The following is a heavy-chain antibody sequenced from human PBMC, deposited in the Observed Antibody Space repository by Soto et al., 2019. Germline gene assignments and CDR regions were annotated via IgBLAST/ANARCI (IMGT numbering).Heavy chain of an antibody. D-gene: IGHD2-15*01. CDR1: GGTFSTYT. Sequence: QVQLVQSRAEVKKPGSSVKVSCKASGGTFSTYTISWVRQAPGQGLEWMGRIIPILGIANYAQKFQGRVTITADKSTSTAYMELSSLRSEDTAVYYCASRSTVVVAATEAFDYWGQGTLVNVSS. CDR2: IIPILGIA. J-gene: IGHJ4*02. CDR3: ASRSTVVVAATEAFDY. V-gene: IGHV1-69*02.